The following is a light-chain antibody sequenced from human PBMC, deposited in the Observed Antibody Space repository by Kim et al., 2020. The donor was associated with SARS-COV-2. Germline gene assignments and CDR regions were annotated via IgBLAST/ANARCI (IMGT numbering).Light chain of an antibody. CDR1: QSFSSNY. V-gene: IGKV3-20*01. Sequence: EIVLTQSPGTLSLSPGERVTLSCRASQSFSSNYLAWYQQKPGQAPRLLIYGASSRATDIPDRFSGSGSGTDFTLTISRLEAEDFAVYYCHLYGSSPLFGPGTKVDIK. CDR2: GAS. J-gene: IGKJ3*01. CDR3: HLYGSSPL.